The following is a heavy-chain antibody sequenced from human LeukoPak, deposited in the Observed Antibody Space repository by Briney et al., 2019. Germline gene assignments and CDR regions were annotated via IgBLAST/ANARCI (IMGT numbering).Heavy chain of an antibody. J-gene: IGHJ4*02. D-gene: IGHD3-22*01. V-gene: IGHV4-59*01. CDR3: ARVYYDSSGYYYFDY. Sequence: SETLSLTCTVSGGSISSYYWSWIRQPPGKGLEWIGYIYYSGSTSHKPSLKSRVTISVDTSKNQFSLKMSSMTAADTAVYYCARVYYDSSGYYYFDYWGQGTLVTVSS. CDR1: GGSISSYY. CDR2: IYYSGST.